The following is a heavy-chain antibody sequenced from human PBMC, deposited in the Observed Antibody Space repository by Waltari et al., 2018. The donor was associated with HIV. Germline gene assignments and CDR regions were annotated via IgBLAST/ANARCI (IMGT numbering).Heavy chain of an antibody. CDR1: GGTFSSYA. CDR3: ARNLVATMGVNSADY. V-gene: IGHV1-69*01. D-gene: IGHD5-12*01. CDR2: IIPIFGTA. J-gene: IGHJ4*02. Sequence: QVQLVQSGAEVKKPGSSVKVSCKASGGTFSSYALSWVRTAPGQGLEWMGGIIPIFGTANYAQKFQGRVTITADESTSTAYMELSSLRSEDTAVYYCARNLVATMGVNSADYWGQGTLVTVSS.